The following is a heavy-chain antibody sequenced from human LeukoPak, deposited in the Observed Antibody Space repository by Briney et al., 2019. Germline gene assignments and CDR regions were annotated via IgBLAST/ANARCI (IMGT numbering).Heavy chain of an antibody. V-gene: IGHV4-30-4*08. Sequence: SETLSLTCSVSGDSISSRDYYWSWIRQPPGKGLEWIGYIYYSGSTSYNPPLKSRVTISVDTSKNQFSLKLSSVTAADTAVYYCARHSGTPLWFDPWGQGTLVTVSS. J-gene: IGHJ5*02. CDR3: ARHSGTPLWFDP. CDR1: GDSISSRDYY. CDR2: IYYSGST.